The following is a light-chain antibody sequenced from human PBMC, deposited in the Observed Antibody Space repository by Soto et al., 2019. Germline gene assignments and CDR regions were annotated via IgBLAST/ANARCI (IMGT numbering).Light chain of an antibody. CDR1: QSLVYSDGNAY. J-gene: IGKJ1*01. V-gene: IGKV2-30*01. CDR2: TVS. Sequence: DVVMTQSPLSLSVTLGQPASISCRSSQSLVYSDGNAYLNWFQQRPDQSPRRLIYTVSNRDSGVRDRCSGSGSGTYFTLNISRVEAEDVGVYYCMQGTSSPQTFGQGTKVEI. CDR3: MQGTSSPQT.